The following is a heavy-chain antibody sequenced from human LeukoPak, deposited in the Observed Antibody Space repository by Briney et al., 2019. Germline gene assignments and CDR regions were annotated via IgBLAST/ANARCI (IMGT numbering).Heavy chain of an antibody. CDR3: AREPITYDSSVYYVGNYYYYGMDV. V-gene: IGHV1-69*04. J-gene: IGHJ6*02. D-gene: IGHD3-22*01. CDR2: IMPILGIA. CDR1: GGTFSSYA. Sequence: GSSVKVSCKASGGTFSSYAISWVRQAAGQGLEWMGRIMPILGIANYAQKLQGRVTITADKSTSTAYMGLSSLRSEDTAVYYCAREPITYDSSVYYVGNYYYYGMDVWGQGTTVTVSS.